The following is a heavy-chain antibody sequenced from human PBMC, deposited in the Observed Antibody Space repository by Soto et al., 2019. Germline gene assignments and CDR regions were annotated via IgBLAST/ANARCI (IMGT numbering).Heavy chain of an antibody. Sequence: QVQLQQWGAGLLKPSETLSLTCAVYGGSFSGYYWSWIRQPPGNGLEWIGEINHSGTTNYNSPLKSRVTISVDTSVTQCSLNLTSVTAADTAIYYRARGRYCNGGACYSYYMGVWGKGTTVTVSS. CDR2: INHSGTT. CDR3: ARGRYCNGGACYSYYMGV. J-gene: IGHJ6*03. CDR1: GGSFSGYY. D-gene: IGHD2-8*02. V-gene: IGHV4-34*01.